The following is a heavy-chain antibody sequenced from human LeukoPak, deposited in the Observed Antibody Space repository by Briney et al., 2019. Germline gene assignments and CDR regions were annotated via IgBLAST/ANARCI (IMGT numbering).Heavy chain of an antibody. CDR1: GGSISSYY. Sequence: PSETLSLTCTVSGGSISSYYWSWIRQPPGKGLEWIGYIYYSGSTNYNPSLKSRVTISVDTSKNQFSLKLSSVTAADTAVYYCARADMNSYGHYYYYYMDVWGKGTTVTVSS. CDR2: IYYSGST. J-gene: IGHJ6*03. V-gene: IGHV4-59*01. D-gene: IGHD5-18*01. CDR3: ARADMNSYGHYYYYYMDV.